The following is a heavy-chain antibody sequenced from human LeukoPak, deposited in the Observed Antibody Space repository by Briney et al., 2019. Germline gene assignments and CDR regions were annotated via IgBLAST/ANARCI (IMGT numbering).Heavy chain of an antibody. D-gene: IGHD6-13*01. CDR2: VSGRGDTT. J-gene: IGHJ4*02. V-gene: IGHV3-23*01. Sequence: GGSLRLSCAASGFTFTSSAMSWVRQAPGKGLEWVSAVSGRGDTTYYADSVKGRFTISRDNSKNTLYLQMNSLRAEDTAVYYCAKDHGGSSWEFDYWGQGTLVTVSS. CDR1: GFTFTSSA. CDR3: AKDHGGSSWEFDY.